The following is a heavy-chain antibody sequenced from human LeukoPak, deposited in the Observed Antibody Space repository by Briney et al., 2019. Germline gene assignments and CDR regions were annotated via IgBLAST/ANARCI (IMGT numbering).Heavy chain of an antibody. CDR1: GESFSHYY. V-gene: IGHV4-34*01. J-gene: IGHJ5*02. CDR2: INHRVTT. CDR3: ARGAYHTSSVWFDP. Sequence: SETLSLTCAVSGESFSHYYWSWLRPTPGKGLEWIGEINHRVTTNYNPSPKRRVAISIDTSRNQFSRQVTSVTAADTAVFYCARGAYHTSSVWFDPWGQGTLVTVSS. D-gene: IGHD2-2*01.